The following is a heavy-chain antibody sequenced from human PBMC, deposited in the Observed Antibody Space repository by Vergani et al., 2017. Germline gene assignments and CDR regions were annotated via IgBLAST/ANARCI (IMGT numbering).Heavy chain of an antibody. CDR3: ARGDYGILTGFRY. CDR1: GYTFSNYY. V-gene: IGHV1-46*03. CDR2: INPSGGNT. Sequence: QVQVVQSGAEVKKSGASVKVSCKTSGYTFSNYYMHWVRQAPGQGLEWMGIINPSGGNTNYAQKFQGRVTMTRDTSTSTVYMELSSLRSEDTAIYYCARGDYGILTGFRYWGQGTLVIVSA. J-gene: IGHJ4*02. D-gene: IGHD3-9*01.